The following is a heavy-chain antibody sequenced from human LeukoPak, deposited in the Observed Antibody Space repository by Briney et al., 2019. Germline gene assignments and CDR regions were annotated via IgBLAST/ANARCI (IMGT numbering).Heavy chain of an antibody. D-gene: IGHD2-8*01. CDR2: ISYDGSNK. Sequence: GGSLRLSCAASGFTFSSYAMHWVRQAPGKGLEWVAVISYDGSNKYYADSVKGRFTISRDNSKNTLYLQMNSLRAEDTAVYYCARDLIVADIVLMVYAIGYGMDVWGQGTTVTVSS. V-gene: IGHV3-30-3*01. CDR3: ARDLIVADIVLMVYAIGYGMDV. CDR1: GFTFSSYA. J-gene: IGHJ6*02.